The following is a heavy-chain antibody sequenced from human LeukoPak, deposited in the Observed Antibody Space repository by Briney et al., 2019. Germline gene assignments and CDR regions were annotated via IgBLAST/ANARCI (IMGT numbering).Heavy chain of an antibody. CDR1: GFIFSNYE. CDR3: ARGWELLDS. J-gene: IGHJ4*02. D-gene: IGHD1-26*01. Sequence: PGGSLRPSCAASGFIFSNYEMNWVRQAPGKGLEWVSYISIRVSTSYYADSVRGRFTVSRDNAKNSLYLQMNSLRAEDTAIYYCARGWELLDSWGQGTLVTVSS. V-gene: IGHV3-48*03. CDR2: ISIRVSTS.